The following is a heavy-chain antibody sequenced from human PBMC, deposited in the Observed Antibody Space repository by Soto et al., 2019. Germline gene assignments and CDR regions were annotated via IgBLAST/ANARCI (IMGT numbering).Heavy chain of an antibody. Sequence: VQLVESGGGVVQPGRSLRLSCAASGFTFSSYGMHWVRQAPGKGLEWVAVIWYDGGNKHYADSVKGQFTISRDNSKNTLYLQMKSLRAEDTAVYYCARVTYSSSAAPFRYYGMDVWGQGTTVTVSS. CDR2: IWYDGGNK. V-gene: IGHV3-33*01. CDR1: GFTFSSYG. CDR3: ARVTYSSSAAPFRYYGMDV. J-gene: IGHJ6*02. D-gene: IGHD6-6*01.